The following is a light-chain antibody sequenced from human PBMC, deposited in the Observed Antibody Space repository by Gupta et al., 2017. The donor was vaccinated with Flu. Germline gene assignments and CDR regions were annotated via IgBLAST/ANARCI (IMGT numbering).Light chain of an antibody. Sequence: EIVLTQSPATLSLSPGERATLSCRASQSVSSYLAWYQQKPGQAPRLLIYDASNRATGIPARFSGSGDGTDFTLTISSREPEDFAVYYCQQRSNGPPEVTFGHGTKVDIK. V-gene: IGKV3-11*01. CDR2: DAS. CDR3: QQRSNGPPEVT. J-gene: IGKJ3*01. CDR1: QSVSSY.